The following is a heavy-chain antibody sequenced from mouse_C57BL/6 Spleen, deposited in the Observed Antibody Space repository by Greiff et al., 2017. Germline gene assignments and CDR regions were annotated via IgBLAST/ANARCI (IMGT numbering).Heavy chain of an antibody. CDR3: ARGDTTVVDYFDY. V-gene: IGHV1-26*01. D-gene: IGHD1-1*01. CDR1: GYTFTDYY. CDR2: INPNNGGT. Sequence: EVQLQQSGPELVKPGASVKISCKASGYTFTDYYMNWVKQSHGKSLEWIGDINPNNGGTSYNQKFKGKATLTVDKSSSTAYMELRSLTSEDSAVYYCARGDTTVVDYFDYWGQGTTLTVSS. J-gene: IGHJ2*01.